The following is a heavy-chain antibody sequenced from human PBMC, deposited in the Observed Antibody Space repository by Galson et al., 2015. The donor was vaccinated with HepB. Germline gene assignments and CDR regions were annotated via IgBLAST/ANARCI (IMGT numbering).Heavy chain of an antibody. CDR3: AGSGANRGGWFDP. D-gene: IGHD6-19*01. V-gene: IGHV4-59*01. CDR2: IYYSGST. J-gene: IGHJ5*02. CDR1: GGSISSYY. Sequence: SLTCTVSGGSISSYYWSWIRQPPGKGLEWIGYIYYSGSTNYNPSLKSRVTISVDTSKNQFSLKLSSVTAADTAVYYCAGSGANRGGWFDPWGQGTLVTVSS.